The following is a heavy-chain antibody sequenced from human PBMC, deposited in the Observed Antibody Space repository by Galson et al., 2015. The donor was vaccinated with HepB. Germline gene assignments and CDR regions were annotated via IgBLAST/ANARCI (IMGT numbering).Heavy chain of an antibody. D-gene: IGHD1-26*01. J-gene: IGHJ4*02. CDR2: IKSDGSEK. V-gene: IGHV3-7*03. Sequence: SLRLSCAASGFTLRSYWMSWVRQAPGKGREWVANIKSDGSEKRYVGSVKGRFTISRDDAKNSLYLQMNSLRVEDPAVYYRARDLYSVSYPDDYWGQGTLVTVSS. CDR3: ARDLYSVSYPDDY. CDR1: GFTLRSYW.